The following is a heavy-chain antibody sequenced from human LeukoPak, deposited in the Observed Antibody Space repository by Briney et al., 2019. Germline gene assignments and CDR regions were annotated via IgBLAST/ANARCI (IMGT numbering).Heavy chain of an antibody. D-gene: IGHD5-12*01. CDR3: AKAGNERGYSGYDYYYYYYYMDV. CDR1: GFTFSSYA. J-gene: IGHJ6*03. Sequence: GGSLRLSCAVSGFTFSSYAMSWVRQAPGKGVEWVSAISGSGGSTYYADSVKGRFTIYRENSKNTLYLQMNSLRAEDTAVYYCAKAGNERGYSGYDYYYYYYYMDVWGKGTTVTVSS. V-gene: IGHV3-23*01. CDR2: ISGSGGST.